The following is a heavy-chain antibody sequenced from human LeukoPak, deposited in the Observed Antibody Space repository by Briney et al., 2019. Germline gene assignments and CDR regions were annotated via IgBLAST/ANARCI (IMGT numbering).Heavy chain of an antibody. Sequence: SETLSLICTVSGGFINNSPYYWTWIRQPPGKGLERLASISYSGASYRNPSLKSRITISVDNSKNHFSLKLTSVTATDTAVYYCGRHASMDPCDPWGQGTLVTVSS. CDR1: GGFINNSPYY. CDR2: ISYSGAS. D-gene: IGHD6-6*01. CDR3: GRHASMDPCDP. J-gene: IGHJ5*02. V-gene: IGHV4-39*01.